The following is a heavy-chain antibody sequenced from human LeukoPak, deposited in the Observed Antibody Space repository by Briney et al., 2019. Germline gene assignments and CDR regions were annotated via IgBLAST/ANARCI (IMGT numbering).Heavy chain of an antibody. CDR2: IYYSGST. D-gene: IGHD6-13*01. CDR1: GGSISSGDYY. Sequence: SEALSLTCTVSGGSISSGDYYWSWIRQPPGKGLEWIGYIYYSGSTYYNPSLKSRVTISVDTSKNQFSLKLSSVTAADTAVYYCARFSSSWIFDYWGQGTPVTVSS. V-gene: IGHV4-30-4*01. J-gene: IGHJ4*02. CDR3: ARFSSSWIFDY.